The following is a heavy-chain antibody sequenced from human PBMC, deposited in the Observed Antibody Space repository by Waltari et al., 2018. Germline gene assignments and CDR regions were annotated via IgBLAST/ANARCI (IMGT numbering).Heavy chain of an antibody. CDR2: LHYIGDT. CDR1: GDSISNNNYY. D-gene: IGHD6-19*01. CDR3: ARKQRGWFDAFDI. J-gene: IGHJ3*02. V-gene: IGHV4-39*07. Sequence: QLQLQESGPGLVEPSETLSLTCTASGDSISNNNYYWGWIRQPQGTGLEWIGSLHYIGDTYYSSSLKSRVIISVDTSNNQFSLRLTSVTAADTAIYFCARKQRGWFDAFDIWGQGTAVTVSS.